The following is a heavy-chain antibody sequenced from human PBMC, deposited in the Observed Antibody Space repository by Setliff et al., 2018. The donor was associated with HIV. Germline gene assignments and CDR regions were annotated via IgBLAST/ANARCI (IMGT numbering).Heavy chain of an antibody. CDR2: INPNSGGT. CDR1: GYTFTGYY. J-gene: IGHJ4*02. D-gene: IGHD3-22*01. CDR3: AKPRAYGDSSGYYSYFDY. V-gene: IGHV1-2*02. Sequence: ASVKVSCKASGYTFTGYYMHWVRQAPGQGLEWMGWINPNSGGTTYAQKFQGRVTMTRDTSISTAYMEVSRLRSDDTAVYYCAKPRAYGDSSGYYSYFDYWGQGTLVTVSS.